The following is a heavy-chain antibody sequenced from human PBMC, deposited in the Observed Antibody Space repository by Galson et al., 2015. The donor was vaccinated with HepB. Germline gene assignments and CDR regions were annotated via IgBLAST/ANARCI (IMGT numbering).Heavy chain of an antibody. Sequence: SLRLSCAASGFTFSSYSMNWVRQAPGKGLEWVSSISSSSSYIYYVDSVKGRFTISRDNGKNSLYLEMNTLRAEDTAVYYCARDGYYSQEEYNYYGMDVWGQGTTVTVSS. D-gene: IGHD3-22*01. V-gene: IGHV3-21*01. CDR2: ISSSSSYI. J-gene: IGHJ6*02. CDR1: GFTFSSYS. CDR3: ARDGYYSQEEYNYYGMDV.